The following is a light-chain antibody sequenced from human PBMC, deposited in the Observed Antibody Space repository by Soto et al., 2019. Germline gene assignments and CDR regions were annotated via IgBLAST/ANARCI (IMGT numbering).Light chain of an antibody. V-gene: IGKV3-20*01. CDR3: HQYATSDMDT. Sequence: GTLSLSPGERATLSCRASQSISSTHLAWYQQKSGQAPRLLIYGASSRATGTPDRFSGSGSGTDFTLTITRLEPEDFAVYYCHQYATSDMDTFGQGTKVDIK. CDR1: QSISSTH. J-gene: IGKJ2*01. CDR2: GAS.